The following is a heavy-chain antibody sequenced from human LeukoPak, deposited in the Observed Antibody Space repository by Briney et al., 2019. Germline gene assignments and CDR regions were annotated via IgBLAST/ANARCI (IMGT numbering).Heavy chain of an antibody. Sequence: GESLQISCKGSGYHFASYWLTWVRPMPGKGLQWMGRIDPSDSYTNYSPSFQGHVTISADKSISTAYLQWSSLKASDTAMYYCASERYCSSTSCYFDYWGQGTLVTVSS. CDR1: GYHFASYW. CDR3: ASERYCSSTSCYFDY. V-gene: IGHV5-10-1*01. D-gene: IGHD2-2*01. J-gene: IGHJ4*02. CDR2: IDPSDSYT.